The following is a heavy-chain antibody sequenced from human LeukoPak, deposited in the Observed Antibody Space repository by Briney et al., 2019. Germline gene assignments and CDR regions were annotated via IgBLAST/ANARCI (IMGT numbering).Heavy chain of an antibody. CDR2: ILYSGTT. CDR3: ARTKEGGDWSDH. J-gene: IGHJ5*02. V-gene: IGHV4-39*01. Sequence: SETLSLTCTVSGASTSSRGFYWAWIRQPPGKGLEWIGSILYSGTTYYNPSLKGRVTISVDASKNQFSLKLSSVTAADTAVYYCARTKEGGDWSDHWGQGTLVTVSS. D-gene: IGHD2-21*01. CDR1: GASTSSRGFY.